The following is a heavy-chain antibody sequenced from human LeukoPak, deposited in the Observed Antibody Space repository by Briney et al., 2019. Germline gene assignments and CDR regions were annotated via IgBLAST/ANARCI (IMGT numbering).Heavy chain of an antibody. CDR1: GYSISSGYY. CDR2: IYHSGST. Sequence: PSETLSLTCAVSGYSISSGYYWGWIRQPPGKGLEWIGSIYHSGSTYYNPSLKRRVTISVDTSRNQFSLKLSSVTAADTAVSYCASSSVVPAASAYYYYYMDVWGKGTTVTVSS. J-gene: IGHJ6*03. V-gene: IGHV4-38-2*01. CDR3: ASSSVVPAASAYYYYYMDV. D-gene: IGHD2-2*01.